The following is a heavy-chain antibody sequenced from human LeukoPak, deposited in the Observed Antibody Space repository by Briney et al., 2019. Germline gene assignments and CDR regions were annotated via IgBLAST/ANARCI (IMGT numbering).Heavy chain of an antibody. J-gene: IGHJ4*02. Sequence: ASVKVSCKASGYTFTGYYMHWVRQAPGQGLEWMGWINPNSGGTNYAQKFQGRVTMTRDTSISTAYMELSRLRSDDTAVYYCARSRYCSSTSCYRGPLYYFDYWGQGTLVTVSS. D-gene: IGHD2-2*02. V-gene: IGHV1-2*02. CDR1: GYTFTGYY. CDR3: ARSRYCSSTSCYRGPLYYFDY. CDR2: INPNSGGT.